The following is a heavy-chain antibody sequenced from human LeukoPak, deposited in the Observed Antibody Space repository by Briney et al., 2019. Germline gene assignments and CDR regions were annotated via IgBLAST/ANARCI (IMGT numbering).Heavy chain of an antibody. CDR2: INPNSGGT. Sequence: ASVKVSCKTSGYSENFYGITWVRQVAGQGLEWMGWINPNSGGTNYAQKFQGRVTMTRDTSISTAYMELSRLRSDDTAVYYCASTRSQVAWGQGTLVTVSS. J-gene: IGHJ5*02. CDR1: GYSENFYG. D-gene: IGHD2-2*01. V-gene: IGHV1-2*02. CDR3: ASTRSQVA.